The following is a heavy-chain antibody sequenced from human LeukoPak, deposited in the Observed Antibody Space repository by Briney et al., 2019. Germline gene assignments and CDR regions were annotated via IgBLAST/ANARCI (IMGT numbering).Heavy chain of an antibody. Sequence: PGGSLRLSCAASGFTFTSFAMSWVRQAPGKGLEWVSVMSGSGNSTFYADSVKGRFTISRDSSKSTLYLQMNSLRVEDTAIYYCAKDQEYTYNAARGFFDYWGQGTLVTVSS. CDR3: AKDQEYTYNAARGFFDY. CDR1: GFTFTSFA. CDR2: MSGSGNST. V-gene: IGHV3-23*01. J-gene: IGHJ4*02. D-gene: IGHD3-10*01.